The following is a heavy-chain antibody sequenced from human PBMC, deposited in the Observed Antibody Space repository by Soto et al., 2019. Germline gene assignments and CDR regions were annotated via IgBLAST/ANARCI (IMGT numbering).Heavy chain of an antibody. CDR2: IYPGDSDT. V-gene: IGHV5-51*01. CDR3: ARSLYSSSAADY. Sequence: GKGLEWMGIIYPGDSDTRYSPSFQGQVTISADKSIITAYLQWSSLKASDTAMYYCARSLYSSSAADYWGQRTLVTVSS. J-gene: IGHJ4*02. D-gene: IGHD6-6*01.